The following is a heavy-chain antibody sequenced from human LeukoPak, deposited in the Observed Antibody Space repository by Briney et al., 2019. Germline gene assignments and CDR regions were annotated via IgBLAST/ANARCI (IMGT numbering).Heavy chain of an antibody. CDR3: ARSDRVAAAAPDY. D-gene: IGHD6-13*01. V-gene: IGHV5-51*01. CDR1: GYSFTSYW. CDR2: IYPGDSDT. Sequence: GESLKISCKGSGYSFTSYWIGWVRQMPGKGLEWMGIIYPGDSDTRYSPSFQGQVTISADKSISPAYLQWRSLKASDTAMYYCARSDRVAAAAPDYWGQGTLVTVSS. J-gene: IGHJ4*02.